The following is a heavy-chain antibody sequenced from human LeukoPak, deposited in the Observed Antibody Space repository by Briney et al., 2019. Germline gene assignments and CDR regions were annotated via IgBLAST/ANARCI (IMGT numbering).Heavy chain of an antibody. Sequence: GGSLRLSCAASGFTFSSYSMNWVRQAPGKGLEWVSSISSSSSYIYYADSVKGRFTISRDNAKNSLYLQMNSLRAEDTAVYYCARKGFRGFSRNFDAFDIWGQGTMVTVSS. D-gene: IGHD1-14*01. J-gene: IGHJ3*02. CDR1: GFTFSSYS. CDR3: ARKGFRGFSRNFDAFDI. CDR2: ISSSSSYI. V-gene: IGHV3-21*01.